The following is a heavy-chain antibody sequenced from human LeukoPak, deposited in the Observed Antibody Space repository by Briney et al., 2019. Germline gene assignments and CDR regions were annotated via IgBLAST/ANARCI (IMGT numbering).Heavy chain of an antibody. J-gene: IGHJ4*02. CDR2: ISAYNGNT. D-gene: IGHD3-22*01. Sequence: ASVKVSCEASGYTFTSYGISWVRQAPGQGLEWMGWISAYNGNTNYAQKLQGRVTMTTDTSTSTAYMELRSLRSDDTAVYYCARDREYYYDSSGYYDFDYWGQGTLVTVSS. CDR1: GYTFTSYG. V-gene: IGHV1-18*01. CDR3: ARDREYYYDSSGYYDFDY.